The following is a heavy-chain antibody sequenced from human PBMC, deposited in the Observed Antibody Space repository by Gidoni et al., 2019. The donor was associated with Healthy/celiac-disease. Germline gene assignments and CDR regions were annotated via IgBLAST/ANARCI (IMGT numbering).Heavy chain of an antibody. D-gene: IGHD6-19*01. CDR2: ISYDGSNK. V-gene: IGHV3-30-3*01. CDR3: AREGIAVAGRDLYYFDY. Sequence: QVQLVESGGGVVQPGRSLRRSCAASGVTFRSYAMHWVRQAPGKGLGWVAVISYDGSNKYYADSVKGRFTISRDNSKNTLYLQMNSLRAEDTAVYYCAREGIAVAGRDLYYFDYWGQGTLVTVSS. J-gene: IGHJ4*02. CDR1: GVTFRSYA.